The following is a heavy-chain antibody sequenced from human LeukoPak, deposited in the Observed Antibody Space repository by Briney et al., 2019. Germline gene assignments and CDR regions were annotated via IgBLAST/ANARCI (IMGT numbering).Heavy chain of an antibody. D-gene: IGHD4-17*01. V-gene: IGHV3-7*01. CDR1: GFTFRNDW. J-gene: IGHJ4*02. Sequence: PGGSLRLSCAASGFTFRNDWMSWVHQAPGKGLEWVAMIKEDGSQKNYVDSVKGRFTISRDNAKNSLYLQMNSLRAEDTAVYYCARDPGYGALDYWGQGTLVTVSS. CDR2: IKEDGSQK. CDR3: ARDPGYGALDY.